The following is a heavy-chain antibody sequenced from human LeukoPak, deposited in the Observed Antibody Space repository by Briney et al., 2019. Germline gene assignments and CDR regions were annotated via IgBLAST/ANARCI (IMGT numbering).Heavy chain of an antibody. D-gene: IGHD6-6*01. CDR3: ARFEYSSNPPYDY. J-gene: IGHJ4*02. V-gene: IGHV4-34*01. CDR1: GGSFSGYY. CDR2: INHSGST. Sequence: SETLSLTCAVYGGSFSGYYWSWIRQPPGKGLEWIGEINHSGSTNYNPSLKSRVTISVDTSKNQFSLKLSSVTAADTAVYYCARFEYSSNPPYDYWGQGTLVTVSS.